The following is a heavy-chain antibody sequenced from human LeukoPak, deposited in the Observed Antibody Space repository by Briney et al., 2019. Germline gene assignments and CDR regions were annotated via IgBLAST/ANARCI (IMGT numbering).Heavy chain of an antibody. J-gene: IGHJ1*01. CDR1: GGTFSNYG. V-gene: IGHV1-69*13. CDR3: ARNGQQVRYFQH. D-gene: IGHD6-13*01. CDR2: IIPIFGTA. Sequence: SVKVSCKASGGTFSNYGITWVRQAPGQGPEWMGGIIPIFGTAKYAQKFQGRVTIIADESTSTAYMELSSLRSEDTAVYYCARNGQQVRYFQHWGQGTLVTVSS.